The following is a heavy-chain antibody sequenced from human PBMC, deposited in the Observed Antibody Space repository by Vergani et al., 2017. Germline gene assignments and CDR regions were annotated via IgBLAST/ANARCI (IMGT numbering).Heavy chain of an antibody. CDR1: GFTSSYYG. CDR2: ISYDGTQK. J-gene: IGHJ4*02. Sequence: QVHLVESGGGVVQPGRSLRLSCVVSGFTSSYYGMHWVRQAPGKGLEWVAVISYDGTQKYYADSVKGRFIVSRDNSNDALYLQMNSLRTDDTAVYYCARDLAYCHEGSCALWGQGSVVTVSS. CDR3: ARDLAYCHEGSCAL. D-gene: IGHD2-15*01. V-gene: IGHV3-30*03.